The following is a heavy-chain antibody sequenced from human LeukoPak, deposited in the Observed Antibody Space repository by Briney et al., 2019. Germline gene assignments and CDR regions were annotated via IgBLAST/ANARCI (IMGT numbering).Heavy chain of an antibody. J-gene: IGHJ4*02. CDR1: GYSFTSYW. CDR3: ARRWFGELEDTPFDY. D-gene: IGHD3-10*01. V-gene: IGHV5-51*01. CDR2: IYPGDSDT. Sequence: GESLKISCKGSGYSFTSYWIGWVRQMPGKGLEWMGIIYPGDSDTRYSPSFQGQVTISADKSISTAYLQWSSLKASDTAMYYCARRWFGELEDTPFDYWGQGTLVTVSS.